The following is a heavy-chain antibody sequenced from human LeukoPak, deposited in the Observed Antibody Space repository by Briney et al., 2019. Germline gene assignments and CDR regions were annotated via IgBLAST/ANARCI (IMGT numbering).Heavy chain of an antibody. V-gene: IGHV1-2*02. D-gene: IGHD6-6*01. CDR2: INPNSGGT. Sequence: ASVKVSCKASGYTFTGYYMHWVRQAPGQGLEWMGWINPNSGGTNYAQKFQGRVTMTRDTSISTAYMELSRLRSDDTAVYYCARDPFSIAAPRDYWGQGTLVTVSS. CDR3: ARDPFSIAAPRDY. J-gene: IGHJ4*02. CDR1: GYTFTGYY.